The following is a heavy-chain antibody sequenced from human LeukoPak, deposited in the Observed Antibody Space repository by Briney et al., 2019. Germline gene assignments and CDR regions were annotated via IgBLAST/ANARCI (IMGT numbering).Heavy chain of an antibody. D-gene: IGHD2-2*01. J-gene: IGHJ4*02. CDR1: GFSLSGYW. Sequence: GGSLRLSCVASGFSLSGYWMYWVRQAPGKGLMYISRNNGDGSTTSYADSVKGRFTISKDNAKNTVYLQMNNLRAEDTAVYYCVSFYETYWGRGTLVTVSS. CDR3: VSFYETY. CDR2: NNGDGSTT. V-gene: IGHV3-74*01.